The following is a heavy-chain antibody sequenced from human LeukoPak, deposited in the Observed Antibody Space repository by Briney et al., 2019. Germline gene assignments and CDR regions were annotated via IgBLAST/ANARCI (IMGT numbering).Heavy chain of an antibody. J-gene: IGHJ4*02. CDR3: ARTKDSSGWYVRHYFDY. CDR2: IYHSGST. CDR1: GDSINSLDL. D-gene: IGHD6-19*01. V-gene: IGHV4-4*02. Sequence: SGTLSLTCTVSGDSINSLDLWSWVRQPPGKGLEWIGEIYHSGSTNYNPSLKSRVTISVDKSKNQFSLKLSSVTAADTAVYYCARTKDSSGWYVRHYFDYWGQGTLVTVSS.